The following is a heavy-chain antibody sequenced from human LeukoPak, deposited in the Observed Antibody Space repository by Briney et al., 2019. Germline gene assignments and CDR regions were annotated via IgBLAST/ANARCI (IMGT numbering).Heavy chain of an antibody. V-gene: IGHV3-7*04. CDR2: IKQDGSEK. CDR1: GFTFSSYW. J-gene: IGHJ4*02. D-gene: IGHD6-13*01. CDR3: SGDAGDY. Sequence: GGSLRLSCAASGFTFSSYWMSWVRQAPGKGLEWVANIKQDGSEKYYVDSVEGRFTISRDNAKNSLYLQMHSLRVEDTAVYYCSGDAGDYWGQGTLVTVSS.